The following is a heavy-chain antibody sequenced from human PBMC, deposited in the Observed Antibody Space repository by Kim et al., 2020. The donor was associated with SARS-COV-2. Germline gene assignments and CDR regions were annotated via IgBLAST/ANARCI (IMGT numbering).Heavy chain of an antibody. CDR1: GDSITSSNYY. D-gene: IGHD5-12*01. CDR2: MYHTGRT. Sequence: SETLSLTCTVSGDSITSSNYYWGWIRQPPGKGLEWIGNMYHTGRTYYNASLKSRVTMSVDTSKNQFSLKLNSATAADTAVYYCARLGAGHSGYEYFYWGQGTLVTVSS. J-gene: IGHJ4*02. CDR3: ARLGAGHSGYEYFY. V-gene: IGHV4-39*01.